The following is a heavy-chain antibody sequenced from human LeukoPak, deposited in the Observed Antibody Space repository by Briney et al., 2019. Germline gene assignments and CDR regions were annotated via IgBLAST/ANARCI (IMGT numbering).Heavy chain of an antibody. V-gene: IGHV3-74*01. D-gene: IGHD1-26*01. CDR3: AKTLGWELLLWDALDI. Sequence: GGSLRLSCAASGFTFSSYWMHWVRQAPGKGLVWVSRIYIDGSTTDYADSVKGRFTISRDNAKNTLYLQMNSLRAEDTAVYYCAKTLGWELLLWDALDIWGQGTMVTVSS. CDR1: GFTFSSYW. J-gene: IGHJ3*02. CDR2: IYIDGSTT.